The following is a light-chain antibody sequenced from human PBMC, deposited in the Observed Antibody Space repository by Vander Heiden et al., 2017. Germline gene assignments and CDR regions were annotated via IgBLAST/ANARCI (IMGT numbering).Light chain of an antibody. CDR3: NSYAGRNKYV. J-gene: IGLJ1*01. CDR2: EVS. V-gene: IGLV2-8*01. Sequence: QSALTQPPSASGSPGPSVTLPFTCPSSSFCTYYYVSWYQQHPGKAPKLLISEVSKRPSGVPARFCGSKSGNTASLTVSGLQAEDEADYYCNSYAGRNKYVFGTGTRVTVL. CDR1: SSSFCTYYY.